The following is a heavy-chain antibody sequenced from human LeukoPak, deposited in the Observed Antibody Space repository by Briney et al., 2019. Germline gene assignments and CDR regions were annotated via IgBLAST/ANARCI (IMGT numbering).Heavy chain of an antibody. J-gene: IGHJ4*02. CDR2: ISAYNGNT. CDR1: GYTFTSYG. V-gene: IGHV1-18*01. Sequence: ASVKVSCKASGYTFTSYGISWVRQAPGQGLEWMGWISAYNGNTNHAQKLQGRVTMTTDTSTSTAYMELRSLRSDDTAVYYCARGHYDILTGYYYFDYWGQGTLVTVSS. D-gene: IGHD3-9*01. CDR3: ARGHYDILTGYYYFDY.